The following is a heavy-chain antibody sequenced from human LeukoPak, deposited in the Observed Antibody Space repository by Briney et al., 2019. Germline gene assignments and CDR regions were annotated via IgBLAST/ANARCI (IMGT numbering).Heavy chain of an antibody. CDR1: GFTFSSYA. Sequence: GGSLRLSCAASGFTFSSYAMSWVRQAPGKGLEWVSAISGSGGTTYYADSVKGRFTISRDNSKNTLYLQVNSLRAEDTAVYYCAKDRGMFLVGYLDYWGQGTLVTVSS. J-gene: IGHJ4*02. V-gene: IGHV3-23*01. CDR2: ISGSGGTT. CDR3: AKDRGMFLVGYLDY. D-gene: IGHD2-15*01.